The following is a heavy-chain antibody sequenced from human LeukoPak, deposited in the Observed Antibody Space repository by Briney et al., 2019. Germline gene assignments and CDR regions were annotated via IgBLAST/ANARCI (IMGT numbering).Heavy chain of an antibody. J-gene: IGHJ5*02. CDR3: ARRAMIDINWFDP. D-gene: IGHD3-22*01. CDR1: GGSISSSSYY. Sequence: SETLSLTCTVSGGSISSSSYYWGWIRQPPGKGLEWIGSIYYSGSTYYNPSLKSRVTISVDTSKNQFSLKLSSVTAADTAVYYCARRAMIDINWFDPWGQGTLVTVSS. V-gene: IGHV4-39*07. CDR2: IYYSGST.